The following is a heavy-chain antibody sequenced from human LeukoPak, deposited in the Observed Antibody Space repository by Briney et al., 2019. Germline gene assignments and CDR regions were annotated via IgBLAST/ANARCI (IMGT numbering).Heavy chain of an antibody. J-gene: IGHJ4*02. Sequence: GGSLRLSCAASGFNFSNYGMHWVRQAPGKGLEWVAVISYDGSNKYYADSVKGRFTISRDNSKNTLYLQMNSLRAEDTAVYYCARDRIVVAGSYYFDYWGQGTLVTVSS. CDR3: ARDRIVVAGSYYFDY. CDR2: ISYDGSNK. V-gene: IGHV3-30*03. CDR1: GFNFSNYG. D-gene: IGHD6-13*01.